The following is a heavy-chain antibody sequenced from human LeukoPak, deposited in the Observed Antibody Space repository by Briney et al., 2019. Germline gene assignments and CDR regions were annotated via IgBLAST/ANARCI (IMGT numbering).Heavy chain of an antibody. CDR3: ARDGPGLFDP. CDR1: GWTFSRYW. J-gene: IGHJ5*02. CDR2: TNSEGSKP. Sequence: GGSLRLSCPASGWTFSRYWMHWLRQAPVRGLVGVSRTNSEGSKPSYADSGNGRLTTARDHAKNTLYPRMNGMTAEDTAGHYRARDGPGLFDPWGQGTLVTVST. V-gene: IGHV3-74*01.